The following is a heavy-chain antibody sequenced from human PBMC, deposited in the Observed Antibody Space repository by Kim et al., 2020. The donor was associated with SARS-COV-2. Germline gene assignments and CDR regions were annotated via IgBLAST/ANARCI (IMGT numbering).Heavy chain of an antibody. CDR3: ARGIPIGATTRYYFDY. V-gene: IGHV3-30*04. CDR1: GFTFSSYA. CDR2: ISYDGSNK. Sequence: GGSLRLSCAASGFTFSSYAMHWVRQAPGKGLEWVAVISYDGSNKYYADSVKGRFTISRDNSKNTLYLHMNSLRAEDTAVYYCARGIPIGATTRYYFDYWG. D-gene: IGHD1-26*01. J-gene: IGHJ4*01.